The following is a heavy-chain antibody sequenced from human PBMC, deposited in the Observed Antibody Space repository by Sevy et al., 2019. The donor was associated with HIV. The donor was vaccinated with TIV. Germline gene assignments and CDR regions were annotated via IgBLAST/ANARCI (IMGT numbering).Heavy chain of an antibody. CDR1: GFNFRSAP. CDR3: AKENWAGFS. Sequence: GGSLRLSCAASGFNFRSAPMSWVRQAPGKGLEWVSAISGDGGATCYADSVKGRFTISRDNSRNILELEMNSLRAEDTAVYYCAKENWAGFSWGQGTLVTVSS. J-gene: IGHJ5*02. CDR2: ISGDGGAT. D-gene: IGHD3-16*01. V-gene: IGHV3-23*01.